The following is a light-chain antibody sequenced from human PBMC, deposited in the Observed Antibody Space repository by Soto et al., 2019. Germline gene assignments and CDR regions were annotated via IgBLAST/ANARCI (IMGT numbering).Light chain of an antibody. V-gene: IGLV2-8*01. J-gene: IGLJ2*01. CDR2: EVS. CDR1: GSDVGGYNY. CDR3: SSYAGSNIYVV. Sequence: QSALTQPPSASGSPGQSVTISCTGTGSDVGGYNYVSWYQHHPGKAPKLMLYEVSTRPSGVPDRFSGSKSGNTASLTVSGLQAEDEADYYCSSYAGSNIYVVFGGGTQLTGL.